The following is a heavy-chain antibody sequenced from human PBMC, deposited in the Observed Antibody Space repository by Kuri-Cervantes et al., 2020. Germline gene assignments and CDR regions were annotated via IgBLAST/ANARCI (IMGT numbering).Heavy chain of an antibody. CDR3: ASSGYDFTKKENDAFDI. CDR1: GFTFSSYA. CDR2: ISYDGSNK. D-gene: IGHD5-12*01. Sequence: GESLRLSCAASGFTFSSYAMHWVRQAPGKGLECVAVISYDGSNKYYADSVKGRFTISRDNSKNTLYLQMNSLRAEDTALYYCASSGYDFTKKENDAFDIWGQGTMVTVSS. V-gene: IGHV3-30-3*01. J-gene: IGHJ3*02.